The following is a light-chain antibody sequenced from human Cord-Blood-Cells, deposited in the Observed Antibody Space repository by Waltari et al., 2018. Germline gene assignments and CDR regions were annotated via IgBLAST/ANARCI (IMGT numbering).Light chain of an antibody. CDR1: QSVSAN. Sequence: EIVITPSPTTLSVSPGERATLSCRASQSVSANLALYQQKPGQAPRLLIYGASTKATGIPARFSGSGSGTEFTLTISSLQSEDFAVYYCQQYNNWPYTLGQGTKLEIK. V-gene: IGKV3-15*01. CDR2: GAS. CDR3: QQYNNWPYT. J-gene: IGKJ2*01.